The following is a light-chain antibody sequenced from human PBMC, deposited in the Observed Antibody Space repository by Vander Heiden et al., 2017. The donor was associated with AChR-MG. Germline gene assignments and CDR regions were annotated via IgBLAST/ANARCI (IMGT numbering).Light chain of an antibody. J-gene: IGKJ4*01. Sequence: DIVMTQSPLSLPVTPGEPAAISCRSSQSLLHSNGNNYLDWYVQKPGHSPKLLIYFGSNRASGVPDRFSGSGSGTDFSLKINRVEAEDVGVYYCIRSLQIGLSFGGGGKVKIK. CDR3: IRSLQIGLS. CDR1: QSLLHSNGNNY. V-gene: IGKV2-28*01. CDR2: FGS.